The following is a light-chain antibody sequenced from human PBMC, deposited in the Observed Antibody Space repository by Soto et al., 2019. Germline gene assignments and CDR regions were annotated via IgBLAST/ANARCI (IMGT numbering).Light chain of an antibody. CDR2: WAS. V-gene: IGKV4-1*01. Sequence: MTQKPLSLPVTLGQPSAISCRSSQSLLHSNGYNYLDWYLQKPGQPPKLLIYWASTRESGVPDRFSGSGSGTDFTLTISSLQAEDVAVYYCQQYYSTPLTFGGGTIVDVK. CDR3: QQYYSTPLT. J-gene: IGKJ4*01. CDR1: QSLLHSNGYNY.